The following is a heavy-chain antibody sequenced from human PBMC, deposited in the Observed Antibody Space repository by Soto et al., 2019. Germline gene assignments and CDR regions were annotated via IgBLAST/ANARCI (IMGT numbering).Heavy chain of an antibody. D-gene: IGHD3-10*01. J-gene: IGHJ4*02. V-gene: IGHV4-39*01. Sequence: SETLSLTCTVSGGSISSTSYYWGWIRQPPGKGLEWIGSINYSGSTYYNPSLKSRVTISVDTSKNQFSLKLSSVTAADTAVYYCATLRGLGEVSPYFDYWRQGLMVTVS. CDR2: INYSGST. CDR1: GGSISSTSYY. CDR3: ATLRGLGEVSPYFDY.